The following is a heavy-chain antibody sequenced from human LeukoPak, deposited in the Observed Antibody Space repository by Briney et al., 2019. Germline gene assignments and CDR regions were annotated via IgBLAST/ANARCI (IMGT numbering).Heavy chain of an antibody. V-gene: IGHV1-46*01. D-gene: IGHD2-2*01. Sequence: ASVKVSCKVSGYTLTELSMHWVRQAPGQGLEWMGIINPSGGSTSYAQKFQGRVTMTRDTSTSTVYTELSSLRSEDTAVYYCARDGGYCSSTSCPCDYWGQGTLVTVSS. CDR3: ARDGGYCSSTSCPCDY. J-gene: IGHJ4*02. CDR2: INPSGGST. CDR1: GYTLTELS.